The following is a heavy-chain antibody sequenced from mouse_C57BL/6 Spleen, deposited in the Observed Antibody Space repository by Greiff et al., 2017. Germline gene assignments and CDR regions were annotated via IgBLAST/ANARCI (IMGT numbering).Heavy chain of an antibody. D-gene: IGHD1-1*01. Sequence: EVKLVESGGDLVKPGGSLKLSCAASGFTFSSYGMSWVRQTPDKRLEWVATISSGGSYTYYPDSVKGRFTISRDNAKNTLYLQMSSLKSEDTAMYYCASSSLDYWGQGTTLTVSS. V-gene: IGHV5-6*02. CDR3: ASSSLDY. J-gene: IGHJ2*01. CDR2: ISSGGSYT. CDR1: GFTFSSYG.